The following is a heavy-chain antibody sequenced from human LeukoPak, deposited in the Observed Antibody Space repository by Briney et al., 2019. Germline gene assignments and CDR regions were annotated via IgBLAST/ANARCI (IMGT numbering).Heavy chain of an antibody. CDR1: GGSISSHY. CDR2: ISNSGST. J-gene: IGHJ6*03. V-gene: IGHV4-59*11. CDR3: GRDALVGYFSYYYMDV. D-gene: IGHD2-15*01. Sequence: PSETLSLTCTVSGGSISSHYWTWIRQSPVKGLEWIGDISNSGSTSYNPSLKSRVTISIDTSKNRFSLKLSSVTAADTAVYYCGRDALVGYFSYYYMDVWGKGTTVTVSS.